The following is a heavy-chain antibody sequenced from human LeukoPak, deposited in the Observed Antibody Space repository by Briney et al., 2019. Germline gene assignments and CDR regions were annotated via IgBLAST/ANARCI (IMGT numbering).Heavy chain of an antibody. J-gene: IGHJ3*02. D-gene: IGHD3-3*01. Sequence: PGGSLRLSCAASGFTFSSYAMSWVRQAPGKGLEWVSAISGSGGSTYYADPVKGRFTISRDNSKNTLYLQMNSLRAEDTAVYYCARDYDFWSGYSDDAFDIWGQGTMVTVSS. CDR2: ISGSGGST. CDR1: GFTFSSYA. V-gene: IGHV3-23*01. CDR3: ARDYDFWSGYSDDAFDI.